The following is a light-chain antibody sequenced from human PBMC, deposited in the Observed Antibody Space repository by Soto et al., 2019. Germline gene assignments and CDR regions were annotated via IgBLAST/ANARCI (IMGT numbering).Light chain of an antibody. CDR3: LQHHAYPRT. J-gene: IGKJ1*01. CDR2: ATS. CDR1: EDIKSD. Sequence: DIQMTQSPSSLSASVGDRVIITCRASEDIKSDLGWYQQKAGEAPRRLISATSSLQSGVPSRFSGSVSGTEFTLTISSLQPEDLATYYCLQHHAYPRTFGQGTKVDIK. V-gene: IGKV1-17*01.